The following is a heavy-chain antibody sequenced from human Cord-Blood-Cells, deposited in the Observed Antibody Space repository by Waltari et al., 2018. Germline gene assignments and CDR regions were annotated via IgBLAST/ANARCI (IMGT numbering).Heavy chain of an antibody. CDR2: INPNSRGT. J-gene: IGHJ3*02. CDR1: GYTFTGYY. D-gene: IGHD7-27*01. CDR3: ASSLTGDAFDI. Sequence: QAQLVQSGAEGKKRGASVKVSCKASGYTFTGYYMHWVRQAPGQGLEWMGRINPNSRGTNYAQKFQGRVTMTRDTSISTAYMELSRLRSDDTGVYYCASSLTGDAFDIWGQGTMVTVSS. V-gene: IGHV1-2*05.